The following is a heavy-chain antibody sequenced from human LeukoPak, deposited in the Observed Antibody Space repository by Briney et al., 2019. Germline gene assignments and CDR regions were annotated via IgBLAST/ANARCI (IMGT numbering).Heavy chain of an antibody. CDR1: GFTFSSYG. Sequence: PGGSLRLSCAASGFTFSSYGMSWVRQAPGKGLEWVSAISGSGGSTYYADSVKGRFTISRDNSKNPLYLQMNSLRAEDTAVYYCAKFSWEASYYYMDVWGKGTTVTISS. V-gene: IGHV3-23*01. CDR2: ISGSGGST. D-gene: IGHD1-26*01. CDR3: AKFSWEASYYYMDV. J-gene: IGHJ6*03.